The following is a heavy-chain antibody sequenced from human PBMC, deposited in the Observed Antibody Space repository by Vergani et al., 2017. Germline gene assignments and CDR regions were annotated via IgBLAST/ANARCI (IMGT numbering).Heavy chain of an antibody. Sequence: EVQLLQCGGDVIQPGGSVRLSCAASGFTFSACPMTWVRQAPGKGLEWVSAISARYPSTYYADSVKGRFTISRDNSQNTVNLQMNSLRVDDTAVYYCAKDLGGCNSISCSYYMDVWGKRTTVTV. D-gene: IGHD2/OR15-2a*01. J-gene: IGHJ6*03. CDR3: AKDLGGCNSISCSYYMDV. CDR1: GFTFSACP. CDR2: ISARYPST. V-gene: IGHV3-23*01.